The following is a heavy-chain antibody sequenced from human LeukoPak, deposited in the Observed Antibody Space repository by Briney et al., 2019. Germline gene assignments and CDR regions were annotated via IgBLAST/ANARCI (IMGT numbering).Heavy chain of an antibody. CDR3: AGYSSGYENPAFDY. Sequence: AGGSLRLSCAASGFTFSSYSMNWVRQAPGKGLEWVSSISSSGSYIYYADSVKGRFTISRDNAKNSLYLQMNSLRAEDTAVYYCAGYSSGYENPAFDYWGQGTLVTVSS. J-gene: IGHJ4*02. CDR2: ISSSGSYI. V-gene: IGHV3-21*01. D-gene: IGHD3-22*01. CDR1: GFTFSSYS.